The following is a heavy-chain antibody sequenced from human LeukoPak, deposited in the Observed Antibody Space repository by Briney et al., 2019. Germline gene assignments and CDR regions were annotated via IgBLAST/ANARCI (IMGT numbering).Heavy chain of an antibody. CDR3: AKGIAADLFDY. J-gene: IGHJ4*02. CDR2: ISYDGSNK. D-gene: IGHD6-13*01. CDR1: GFTFSSYG. V-gene: IGHV3-30*18. Sequence: PGGSLRLSCAASGFTFSSYGMHWVRQAPGKGLEWVAVISYDGSNKYYADSVKGRFTISRDNSKNTLYLQMNSLRAEDTAVYYCAKGIAADLFDYWGQGTLVTVSS.